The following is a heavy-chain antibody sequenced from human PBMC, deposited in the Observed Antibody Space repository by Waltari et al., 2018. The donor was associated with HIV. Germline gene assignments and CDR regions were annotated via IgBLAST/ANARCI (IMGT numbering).Heavy chain of an antibody. CDR1: GFTFHLFS. J-gene: IGHJ4*02. D-gene: IGHD1-1*01. V-gene: IGHV3-21*02. Sequence: EVRLLQSGGGLVKPGESLTLSCPASGFTFHLFSMTWVRLAPGQGLEWVSSISRGSSYSYYSDAVKGRFTVSRDNAKNSLLLQLNTLTAEDTALYYCVRDRTSLTTGDFESWGQGAPVTVSS. CDR2: ISRGSSYS. CDR3: VRDRTSLTTGDFES.